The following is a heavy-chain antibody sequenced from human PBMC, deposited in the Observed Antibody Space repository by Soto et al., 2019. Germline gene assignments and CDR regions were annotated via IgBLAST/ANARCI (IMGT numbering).Heavy chain of an antibody. J-gene: IGHJ4*02. V-gene: IGHV3-23*01. CDR2: ISDSGFDT. D-gene: IGHD4-4*01. Sequence: GGSLRLSCAASGFSFSDFAMSWVRLAPGKRLEWVSAISDSGFDTYPADSVKGRFSISKDFSRNTLLLQMNSLRVDDTAIYYCAVLDKTSNYFHYWGQGTQVTVSS. CDR1: GFSFSDFA. CDR3: AVLDKTSNYFHY.